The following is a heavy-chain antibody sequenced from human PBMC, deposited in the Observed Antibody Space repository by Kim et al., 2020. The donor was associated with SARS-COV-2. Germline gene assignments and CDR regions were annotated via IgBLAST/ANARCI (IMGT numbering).Heavy chain of an antibody. D-gene: IGHD6-13*01. CDR1: GFTFSSYA. CDR2: ISYDGSNK. V-gene: IGHV3-30*04. Sequence: LSLTCAASGFTFSSYAMHWVRQAPGKGLEWVAVISYDGSNKYYADSVKGRFTISRDNSKNTLYLQMNSLRAEDTAVYYCARDSREQQLVGWLDYWGQ. J-gene: IGHJ4*02. CDR3: ARDSREQQLVGWLDY.